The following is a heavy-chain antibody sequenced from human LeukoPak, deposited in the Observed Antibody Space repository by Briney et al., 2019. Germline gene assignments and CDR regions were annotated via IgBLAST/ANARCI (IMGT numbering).Heavy chain of an antibody. Sequence: SETLSLTCTVSGGSISSSSYYWGWIRQPPGKGLEWIGSIYYSGSTYCNPSLKSRVTISVDTSKNQFSLKLSSVTAADTAVYYCARQSGYSYGYYLDYWGQGTLVTVSS. J-gene: IGHJ4*02. CDR2: IYYSGST. D-gene: IGHD5-18*01. V-gene: IGHV4-39*01. CDR3: ARQSGYSYGYYLDY. CDR1: GGSISSSSYY.